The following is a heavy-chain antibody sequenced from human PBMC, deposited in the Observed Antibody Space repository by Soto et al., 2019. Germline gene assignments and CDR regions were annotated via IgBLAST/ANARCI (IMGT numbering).Heavy chain of an antibody. CDR2: INPNSGGT. Sequence: GASVKVSCKASGYTFTGYYMHWVRQAPGQGLEWMGWINPNSGGTNYAQKFQGRVTMTRDTSISTAYMELSRLRSDDTAVYYCARGNYDFWSGYSADWFDPWGQGTLVTVSS. CDR1: GYTFTGYY. J-gene: IGHJ5*02. D-gene: IGHD3-3*01. V-gene: IGHV1-2*02. CDR3: ARGNYDFWSGYSADWFDP.